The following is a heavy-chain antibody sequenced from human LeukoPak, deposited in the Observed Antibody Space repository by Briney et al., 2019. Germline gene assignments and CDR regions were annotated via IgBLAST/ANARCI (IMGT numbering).Heavy chain of an antibody. Sequence: PGGSLRLSCAASGFTFSSYGMNWVRQAPGKGLEWVSYIDTGISTIYYADSVKGRFTISRDNAKNSLYLQMNSLRDEDTAVYYCARDPIAVAVFDYWGQGTLVTVSS. CDR1: GFTFSSYG. D-gene: IGHD6-19*01. CDR2: IDTGISTI. J-gene: IGHJ4*02. V-gene: IGHV3-48*02. CDR3: ARDPIAVAVFDY.